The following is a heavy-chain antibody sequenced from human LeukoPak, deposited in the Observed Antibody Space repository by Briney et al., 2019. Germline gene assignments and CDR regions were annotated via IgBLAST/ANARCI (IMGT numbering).Heavy chain of an antibody. CDR2: IFPSDSDT. CDR3: ARQTTFDV. J-gene: IGHJ3*01. V-gene: IGHV5-51*01. CDR1: GYGFTSYW. D-gene: IGHD4-11*01. Sequence: GESLKISCKGSGYGFTSYWINWVRQMPGKGLEWMGIIFPSDSDTRYSPSFQGQVTMSVDKSSNTAYLQWSTVKASDTATYYCARQTTFDVWGQGTMVTVSS.